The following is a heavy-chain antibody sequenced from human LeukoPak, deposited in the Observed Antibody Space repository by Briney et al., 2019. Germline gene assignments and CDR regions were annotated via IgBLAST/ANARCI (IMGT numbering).Heavy chain of an antibody. D-gene: IGHD3-10*01. CDR3: ARKFLGSRGYYFDY. Sequence: ASVNVSCKASGYTFTIYYMHWVRQATGQGLEWMGWMNPNSGNTGYAQKFQGGVTMTRNTSIRTAYMELSSLRSEDTAIYYCARKFLGSRGYYFDYWGQGTLVTVSS. CDR1: GYTFTIYY. CDR2: MNPNSGNT. J-gene: IGHJ4*02. V-gene: IGHV1-8*02.